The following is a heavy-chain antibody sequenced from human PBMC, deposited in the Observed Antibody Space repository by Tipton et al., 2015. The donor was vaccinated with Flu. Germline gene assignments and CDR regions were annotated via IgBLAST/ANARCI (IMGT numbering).Heavy chain of an antibody. J-gene: IGHJ6*03. CDR3: ARSLEGAYYYYYYMDV. CDR1: SGSIRSTNYF. V-gene: IGHV4-39*07. CDR2: IYPSGTT. D-gene: IGHD3-3*01. Sequence: TLSLTCTVSSGSIRSTNYFCAWIRQPPGKRLELIGSIYPSGTTYYNPSLKSRVTISVDTSKNQFSLQLSSVTAADTAVHYCARSLEGAYYYYYYMDVWGKGTTVTVSS.